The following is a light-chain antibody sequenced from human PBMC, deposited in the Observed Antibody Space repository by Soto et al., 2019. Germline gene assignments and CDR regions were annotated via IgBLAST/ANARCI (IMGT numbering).Light chain of an antibody. CDR3: QQSYSTQIS. CDR2: AAS. J-gene: IGKJ4*01. V-gene: IGKV1-27*01. CDR1: QGISNY. Sequence: DIQMTQSPSSLSTSVGDRVTITCRASQGISNYLAWYQQKPGKVPKLLIYAASTLQSGVPSRFSGSGSGTDFTLTISCLQSEDFSTYYCQQSYSTQISFGGAPKLESK.